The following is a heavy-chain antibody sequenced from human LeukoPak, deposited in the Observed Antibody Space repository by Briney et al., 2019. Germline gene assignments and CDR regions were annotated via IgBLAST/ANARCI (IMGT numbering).Heavy chain of an antibody. J-gene: IGHJ4*02. CDR1: GFTFSSYA. V-gene: IGHV3-33*06. D-gene: IGHD3-16*01. CDR2: VSYDGSTK. Sequence: GGSLRLSCGASGFTFSSYAMHWVRQAPGKGLEWVAVVSYDGSTKYYADSVKGRFTISRDNSKNTVYLQMNSLRAEDTAVYYCAKRGRTWDLESCGQGTLLTVSS. CDR3: AKRGRTWDLES.